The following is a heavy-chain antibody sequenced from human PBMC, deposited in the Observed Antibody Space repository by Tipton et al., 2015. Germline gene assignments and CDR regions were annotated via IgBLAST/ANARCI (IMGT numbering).Heavy chain of an antibody. J-gene: IGHJ3*02. CDR2: IYYRGSP. V-gene: IGHV4-39*02. CDR3: ARHDFWSGYYEDAFDI. CDR1: GGSIGSGLYY. D-gene: IGHD3-3*01. Sequence: TLSLTCIVSGGSIGSGLYYWGWLRQPPGKGLEWLGTIYYRGSPYYNPSLTSRVTISVDTARNLFSRRLSSVTAADTAIYYCARHDFWSGYYEDAFDIWGQGTMVTVSS.